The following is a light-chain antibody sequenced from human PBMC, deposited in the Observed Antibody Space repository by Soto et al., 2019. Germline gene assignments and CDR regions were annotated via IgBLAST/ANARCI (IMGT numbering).Light chain of an antibody. V-gene: IGKV3D-15*01. CDR2: GAS. CDR3: QQYNNWPPPLT. Sequence: EIVMTQFPATLPVSPGERATLSCRASQSVSSNLAWYQQKPGQAPRLLIYGASTRATGIPARFSGSGSGTEFTLTISSLQSEDFAVYYCQQYNNWPPPLTFGGGTKVEIK. CDR1: QSVSSN. J-gene: IGKJ4*01.